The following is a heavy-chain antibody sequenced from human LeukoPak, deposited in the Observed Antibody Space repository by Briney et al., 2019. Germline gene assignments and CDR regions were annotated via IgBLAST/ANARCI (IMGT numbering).Heavy chain of an antibody. Sequence: GRSLRLSCAASGFTFSSYAMHWVRQAPGKGLEWVAVISYDGSNKYYADSVKGRFTISRDNSKNTLYLQMNSLRAEDTAVYYCAREGLGVSLDYWGQGTLVTVSS. CDR2: ISYDGSNK. J-gene: IGHJ4*02. CDR1: GFTFSSYA. D-gene: IGHD3-10*01. V-gene: IGHV3-30-3*01. CDR3: AREGLGVSLDY.